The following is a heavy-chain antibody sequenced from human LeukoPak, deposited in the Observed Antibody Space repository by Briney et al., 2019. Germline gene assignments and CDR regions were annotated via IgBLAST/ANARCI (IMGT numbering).Heavy chain of an antibody. CDR1: GFTFSSTW. J-gene: IGHJ4*02. CDR2: IKEDGSEK. CDR3: ARPYGDYVFDY. D-gene: IGHD4-17*01. V-gene: IGHV3-7*01. Sequence: PGGSLRLPCAASGFTFSSTWMSWVRQAPGKGLEWVANIKEDGSEKYYVDSVKGRFTISRDNAKNARYLQMNSLRVEDTAVYYCARPYGDYVFDYWGQGTLVTVSS.